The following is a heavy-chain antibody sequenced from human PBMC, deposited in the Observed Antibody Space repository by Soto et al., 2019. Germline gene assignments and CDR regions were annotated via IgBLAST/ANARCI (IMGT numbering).Heavy chain of an antibody. CDR3: AGAEGGGTPSRGGDY. D-gene: IGHD3-16*01. V-gene: IGHV3-21*01. CDR1: GFTFSSYS. CDR2: ISSSSSYI. J-gene: IGHJ4*02. Sequence: EVQLVESGGGLVKPGGSLRLSCAASGFTFSSYSMNWVRQAPGKGLEWVSSISSSSSYIYYADSVKGRFTISRDNAKNELYQEMNSVRAEDTAVYYWAGAEGGGTPSRGGDYWGQGTLVTVSS.